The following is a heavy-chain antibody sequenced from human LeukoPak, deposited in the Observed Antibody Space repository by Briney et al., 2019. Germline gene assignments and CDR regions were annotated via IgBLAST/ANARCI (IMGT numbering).Heavy chain of an antibody. Sequence: GGSLRLSCAASGFTFSSYGMSWVRQAPGKGLEWVSTIIASGGSTYDADSVKGRFTISRDNSRNTLYLQMNSLRAEDTAVYYCAKDRSRIAVAGYFDYWGQGTLVTVSS. CDR3: AKDRSRIAVAGYFDY. V-gene: IGHV3-23*01. CDR2: IIASGGST. CDR1: GFTFSSYG. J-gene: IGHJ4*02. D-gene: IGHD6-19*01.